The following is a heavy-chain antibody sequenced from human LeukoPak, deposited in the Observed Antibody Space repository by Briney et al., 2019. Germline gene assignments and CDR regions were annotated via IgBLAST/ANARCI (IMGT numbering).Heavy chain of an antibody. CDR3: ARLRVRGYGYGPWEGPTWLDY. D-gene: IGHD5-18*01. J-gene: IGHJ4*02. CDR1: GGSISRSSYY. Sequence: SETLSLTCTVSGGSISRSSYYWGWIRQPPGTGLEWIGTIYHSGSTHYNPSLKSRVTISVDTSKNQFTLKLSSVTAADTAVYYCARLRVRGYGYGPWEGPTWLDYWGQGTLVTVSS. V-gene: IGHV4-39*06. CDR2: IYHSGST.